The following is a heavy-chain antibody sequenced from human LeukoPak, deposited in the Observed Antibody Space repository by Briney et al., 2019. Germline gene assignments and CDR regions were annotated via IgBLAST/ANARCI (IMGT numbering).Heavy chain of an antibody. J-gene: IGHJ4*02. V-gene: IGHV3-23*01. Sequence: PGGSLRLSCAASGFTFSSHAMSWVRQAPGKGLEWISNFSASSGSAHYAGSVKGRFSISRDISKNTLYLQMNSLRAEDTAVYYCARDRSRSWWGYFDYWGQGALVTVS. CDR3: ARDRSRSWWGYFDY. CDR2: FSASSGSA. D-gene: IGHD6-13*01. CDR1: GFTFSSHA.